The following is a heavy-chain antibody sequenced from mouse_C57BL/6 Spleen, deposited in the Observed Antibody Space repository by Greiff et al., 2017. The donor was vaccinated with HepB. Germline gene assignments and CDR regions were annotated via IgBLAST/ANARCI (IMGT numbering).Heavy chain of an antibody. D-gene: IGHD1-1*01. J-gene: IGHJ4*01. V-gene: IGHV1-26*01. CDR1: GYTFTDYY. Sequence: VQLQQSGPELVKPGASVKISCKASGYTFTDYYMNWVKQSHGKSREWIGDINPNNGGTSYNQKFKGKATLTVDKSSSTAYMELRSLPSEDSAVYYCARGGSTGAMDYWGQGTSVTVSS. CDR3: ARGGSTGAMDY. CDR2: INPNNGGT.